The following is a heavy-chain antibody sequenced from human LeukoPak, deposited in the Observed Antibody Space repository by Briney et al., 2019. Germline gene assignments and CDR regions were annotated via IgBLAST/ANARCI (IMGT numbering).Heavy chain of an antibody. CDR2: IYSGGST. J-gene: IGHJ4*02. V-gene: IGHV3-53*01. CDR3: ARGVRVGVTAPKD. Sequence: AGGSLRLSCVVSGFTFNRCWMNWVRQAPGKGLEWVSVIYSGGSTCYADSVKGRFTISRDNSKNTLSLQMNSLRAEDTAVYYCARGVRVGVTAPKDWGQGTLVTVSS. D-gene: IGHD2-21*02. CDR1: GFTFNRCW.